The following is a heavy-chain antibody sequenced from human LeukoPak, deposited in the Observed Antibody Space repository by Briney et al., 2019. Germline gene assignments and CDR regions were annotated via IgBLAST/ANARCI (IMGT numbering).Heavy chain of an antibody. J-gene: IGHJ4*02. V-gene: IGHV4-59*01. D-gene: IGHD3-22*01. CDR3: ARGYYDSSGYWLSYFDY. Sequence: PSETLSLTCTVSGGSISSYYWSWIRQPPGKGLEWIGYIYYSGSTNYNPSLKSRVTISVDTSKNQFSLKLSPVTAADTAVYYCARGYYDSSGYWLSYFDYWGQGTLVTVSS. CDR1: GGSISSYY. CDR2: IYYSGST.